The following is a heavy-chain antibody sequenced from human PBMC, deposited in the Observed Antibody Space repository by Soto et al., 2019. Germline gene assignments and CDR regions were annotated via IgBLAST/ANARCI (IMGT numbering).Heavy chain of an antibody. CDR2: IRQDVSQK. CDR3: TRGYSSSPDWFDP. Sequence: GGSLRLSCVASGFTFSFTSMSWVRQAPGKGLEWVASIRQDVSQKFYVDSAKGRFTISRDNAMNSLYLQMNSLRAEDTAMYYCTRGYSSSPDWFDPWGQGTLVTVSS. J-gene: IGHJ5*02. D-gene: IGHD6-6*01. V-gene: IGHV3-7*03. CDR1: GFTFSFTS.